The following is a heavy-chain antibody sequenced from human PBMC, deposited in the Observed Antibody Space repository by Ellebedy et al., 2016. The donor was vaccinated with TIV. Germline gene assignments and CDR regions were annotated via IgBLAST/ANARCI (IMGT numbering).Heavy chain of an antibody. V-gene: IGHV3-7*03. CDR2: IKADGSEK. D-gene: IGHD6-19*01. J-gene: IGHJ4*02. CDR1: GFTFRRYW. CDR3: ATDGGWYRFED. Sequence: PGGSLRLSCAASGFTFRRYWMAWVRQAPGKGLEWVADIKADGSEKYYLTAVEGRFTIARDNAKNSLFLQMNSLGAEDTDVYYCATDGGWYRFEDWGQGTLVTVSS.